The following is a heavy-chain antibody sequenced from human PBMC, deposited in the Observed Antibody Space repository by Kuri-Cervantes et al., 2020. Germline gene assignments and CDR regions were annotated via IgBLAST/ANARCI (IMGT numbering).Heavy chain of an antibody. V-gene: IGHV3-30*02. CDR2: IRYDGGNK. J-gene: IGHJ6*03. Sequence: GGSLRLSCAASGFTFSSYSMNWVRQAPGKGLEWVAFIRYDGGNKYYADSVKGRFTISRDDSKNTLFVRVFSLRAEDTAVYYCAKDGTPYGDYPDFHNYYYYMDVWGKGTTVTVSS. D-gene: IGHD4-17*01. CDR3: AKDGTPYGDYPDFHNYYYYMDV. CDR1: GFTFSSYS.